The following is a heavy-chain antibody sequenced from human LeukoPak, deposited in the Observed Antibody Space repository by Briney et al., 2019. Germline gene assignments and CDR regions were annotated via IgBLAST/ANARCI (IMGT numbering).Heavy chain of an antibody. V-gene: IGHV3-23*01. D-gene: IGHD5-24*01. CDR2: IGDSGGGI. Sequence: GGSLRLSCAASGFTFSNSAMNWVRQAPGKGLEWVTTIGDSGGGIHYADSVKGRFTISRDNSKNTLYLQMSSLRAEDTAVYYCVRSYNMDAWGQGTTVTVSS. J-gene: IGHJ6*02. CDR3: VRSYNMDA. CDR1: GFTFSNSA.